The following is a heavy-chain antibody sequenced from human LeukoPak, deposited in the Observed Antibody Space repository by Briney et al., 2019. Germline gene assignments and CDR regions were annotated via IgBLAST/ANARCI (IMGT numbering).Heavy chain of an antibody. CDR3: ARVGYSSLAFDI. CDR1: GYTFTGYY. Sequence: EASVKVSCKASGYTFTGYYVHWVRQAPGQGLEWMGRINPNRGGTNYAQKFQGRVTMTRDTSISTAYMELSRPRSDDTAVYYCARVGYSSLAFDIWGQGTMVTVPS. CDR2: INPNRGGT. D-gene: IGHD5-18*01. V-gene: IGHV1-2*06. J-gene: IGHJ3*02.